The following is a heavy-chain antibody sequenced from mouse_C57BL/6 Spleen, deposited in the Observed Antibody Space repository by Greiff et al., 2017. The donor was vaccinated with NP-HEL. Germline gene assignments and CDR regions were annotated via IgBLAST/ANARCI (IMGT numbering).Heavy chain of an antibody. CDR2: ISDGGSYT. CDR1: GFTFSSYA. J-gene: IGHJ4*01. D-gene: IGHD2-3*01. CDR3: AHDGYYDAMDY. V-gene: IGHV5-4*01. Sequence: EVQGVESGGGLVKPGGSLKLSCAASGFTFSSYAMSWVRQTPEKRLEWVATISDGGSYTYYPDNVKGRFTISRDNAKNNLYLQMSHLKSEDTAMYYCAHDGYYDAMDYWGQGTSVTVSS.